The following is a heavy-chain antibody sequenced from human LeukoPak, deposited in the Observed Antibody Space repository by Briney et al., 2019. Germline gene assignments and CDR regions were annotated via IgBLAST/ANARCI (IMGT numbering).Heavy chain of an antibody. CDR1: GFMFSSNW. Sequence: GGSLRLSCAASGFMFSSNWMSWVRQAPGKGLEWVAVISYDGSNKYYADSVKGRFTISRDNSKNTLYLQMNSLRAEDTAVYYCARDSGSGWYNWFDPWGQGTLVTVSS. D-gene: IGHD6-19*01. CDR2: ISYDGSNK. J-gene: IGHJ5*02. V-gene: IGHV3-30-3*01. CDR3: ARDSGSGWYNWFDP.